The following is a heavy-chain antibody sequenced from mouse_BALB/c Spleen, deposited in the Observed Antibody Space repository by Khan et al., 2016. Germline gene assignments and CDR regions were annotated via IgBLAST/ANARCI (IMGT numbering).Heavy chain of an antibody. J-gene: IGHJ3*01. Sequence: EVQLQESGPSLVKPSQTLSLTCSVTGDSITSGDWNWIRKFPGNRFEFMGYISYSGSSYYNPSLTSRISITRDTSKNQYYLQLNFVTTEDTATYYCARGDYYGSALAYWGQGTLVTVSA. CDR2: ISYSGSS. CDR3: ARGDYYGSALAY. D-gene: IGHD1-2*01. V-gene: IGHV3-8*02. CDR1: GDSITSGD.